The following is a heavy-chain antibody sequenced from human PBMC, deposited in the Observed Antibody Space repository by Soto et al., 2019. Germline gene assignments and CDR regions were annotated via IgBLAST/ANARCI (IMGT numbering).Heavy chain of an antibody. Sequence: SETLSLTCAVYGGSFSGYYWSWFRQPPGKGLEWIGQINHFGSTNYNPSLKSRVTISSDTSKNQFSLKLTSVTAADTAVYYCATLLTPLIVTATYYFDYWGQGALVTVSS. CDR1: GGSFSGYY. CDR3: ATLLTPLIVTATYYFDY. D-gene: IGHD2-21*02. CDR2: INHFGST. V-gene: IGHV4-34*01. J-gene: IGHJ4*02.